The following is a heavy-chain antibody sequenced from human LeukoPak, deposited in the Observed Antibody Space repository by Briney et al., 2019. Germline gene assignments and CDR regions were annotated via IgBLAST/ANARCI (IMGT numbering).Heavy chain of an antibody. CDR2: IYHSGST. CDR3: ARGWPYYYDSSGYYYGQRGGFFDY. V-gene: IGHV4-38-2*02. Sequence: SETLSLTCTVSGYSISSRYYWGWIRQPPGKGLEWIGTIYHSGSTYYNSSLKSRVTISVDTSKNQFSLKLSSVTAADTAVYYCARGWPYYYDSSGYYYGQRGGFFDYWGQGTLVTVSS. D-gene: IGHD3-22*01. J-gene: IGHJ4*02. CDR1: GYSISSRYY.